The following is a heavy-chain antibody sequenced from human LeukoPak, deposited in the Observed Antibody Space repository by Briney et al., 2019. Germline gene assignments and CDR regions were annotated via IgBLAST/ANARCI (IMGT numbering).Heavy chain of an antibody. V-gene: IGHV1-2*06. D-gene: IGHD2-8*01. CDR3: AREPLYCTNGVCYSSSPAGRDYYYYYMDV. J-gene: IGHJ6*03. CDR1: GYTFTGYY. Sequence: ASVKVSCKASGYTFTGYYMHWVRQAPGQGLEWMGRINPNSGGTNYAQKFQGRVTMTRDTSISTAYMELSRLRSDDTAVYYCAREPLYCTNGVCYSSSPAGRDYYYYYMDVWGKGTTVTVSS. CDR2: INPNSGGT.